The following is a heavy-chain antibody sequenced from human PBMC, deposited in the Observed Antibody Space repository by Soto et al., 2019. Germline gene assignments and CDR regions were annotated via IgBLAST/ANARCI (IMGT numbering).Heavy chain of an antibody. J-gene: IGHJ5*02. D-gene: IGHD2-15*01. Sequence: GASVKVSCKASEDTFSSHAISWVRQAPGQGLEWMGGIIPIYGTTNYAQKFQDRATITADTSTSTTYMELSSLRSDDTAVYYCARDLGGCSAGSCRYNWFDPWGQGTLVTVSS. CDR2: IIPIYGTT. CDR1: EDTFSSHA. CDR3: ARDLGGCSAGSCRYNWFDP. V-gene: IGHV1-69*06.